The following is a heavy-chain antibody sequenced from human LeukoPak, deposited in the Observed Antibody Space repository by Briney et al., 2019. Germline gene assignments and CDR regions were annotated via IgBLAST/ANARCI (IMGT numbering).Heavy chain of an antibody. CDR2: INHSGST. CDR3: ARGRPHYGSGSYYTPNDYYGMDV. J-gene: IGHJ6*02. CDR1: GFTFSSYA. D-gene: IGHD3-10*01. Sequence: PGGSLRLSCAASGFTFSSYAMSWIRQPPGKGLEWIGEINHSGSTNYNPSLKSRVTISVDTSKNQFSLKLSSVTAADTAVYYCARGRPHYGSGSYYTPNDYYGMDVWGQGTTVTVSS. V-gene: IGHV4-34*01.